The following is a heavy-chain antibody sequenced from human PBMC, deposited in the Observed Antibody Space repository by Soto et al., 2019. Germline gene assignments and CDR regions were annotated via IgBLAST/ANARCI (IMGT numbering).Heavy chain of an antibody. D-gene: IGHD1-7*01. Sequence: EVQLVESGGGLVKPGGSLRLSCAASGFTFSNAWMNWVRQAPGKGLEWVGRIKSKTDGGTTDYAAPVKGRFTISRDDSKHTLYLQMNSLKTEDTAVYYCTVELGAAVYNWFDPWGQGTLVTVSS. CDR3: TVELGAAVYNWFDP. J-gene: IGHJ5*02. CDR2: IKSKTDGGTT. V-gene: IGHV3-15*07. CDR1: GFTFSNAW.